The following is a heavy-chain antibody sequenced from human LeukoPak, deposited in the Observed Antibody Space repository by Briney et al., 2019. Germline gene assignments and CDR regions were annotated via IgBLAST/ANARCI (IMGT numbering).Heavy chain of an antibody. Sequence: GGSLRLSCAASGFTFSSYAMHWVRQAPGKGLELVAVISYDGSNKYYADSVKGRFTISRDNSKNTLYLQMNSLRAEDTAVYYCASAGAAYGDYLGLVYYMDVWGKGTTVTVSS. D-gene: IGHD4-17*01. CDR3: ASAGAAYGDYLGLVYYMDV. V-gene: IGHV3-30-3*01. J-gene: IGHJ6*03. CDR2: ISYDGSNK. CDR1: GFTFSSYA.